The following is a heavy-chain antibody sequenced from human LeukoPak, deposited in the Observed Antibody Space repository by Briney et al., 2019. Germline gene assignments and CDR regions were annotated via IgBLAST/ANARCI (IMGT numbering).Heavy chain of an antibody. V-gene: IGHV3-30*03. CDR2: ISYDGSTK. Sequence: PGGSLRLSCTASGFTFSTYGMHWVRQAPGKGLEWVTLISYDGSTKYYSDSVKGRFTISRDNAKNSLYLQMNSLRAEDTAVYYCARELGIYYYYYMDVWGKGTTVTISS. D-gene: IGHD7-27*01. CDR1: GFTFSTYG. CDR3: ARELGIYYYYYMDV. J-gene: IGHJ6*03.